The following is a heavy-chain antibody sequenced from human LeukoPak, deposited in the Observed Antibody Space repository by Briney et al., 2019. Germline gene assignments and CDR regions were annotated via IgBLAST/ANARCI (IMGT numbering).Heavy chain of an antibody. CDR1: GFTFSSHP. CDR3: AKSYSYYHMDD. Sequence: GGSLRLSCAASGFTFSSHPMSWVRLAPGKGLEWVSSIRGSGDSTYYADSVKGRFTISRDNTKNTLYLQMNSLRGDDTAVYYCAKSYSYYHMDDWGKGTSVTVSS. CDR2: IRGSGDST. J-gene: IGHJ6*03. V-gene: IGHV3-23*01.